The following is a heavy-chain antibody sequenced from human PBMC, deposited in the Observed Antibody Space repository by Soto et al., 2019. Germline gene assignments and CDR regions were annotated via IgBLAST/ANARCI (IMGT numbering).Heavy chain of an antibody. D-gene: IGHD4-17*01. V-gene: IGHV2-26*01. CDR1: GFSLNNPRMG. CDR3: ARMDGDYNYYAMDV. J-gene: IGHJ6*02. Sequence: QVTLKESGPVLVKPTETLTLTCTVSGFSLNNPRMGVSWIRQPPGKPLEWLAHFFPDAERSYSASMQSRLTMSTDTSGSQVVLTMTNMDPVDTATYFCARMDGDYNYYAMDVWGQGTTVTVSS. CDR2: FFPDAER.